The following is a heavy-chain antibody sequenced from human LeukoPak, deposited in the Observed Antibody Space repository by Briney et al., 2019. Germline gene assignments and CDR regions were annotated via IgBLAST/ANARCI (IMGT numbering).Heavy chain of an antibody. Sequence: PSETLSLTCAVYGGSFSGYYWSWIRQPPGKGLEWIGEINHSGSTNYNPSLKSRVTISVDTSKNQFSLKLSSVTAADTAVYYCARRYSSGWYGPKGGYYYMDVWGKGTTVTVSS. CDR3: ARRYSSGWYGPKGGYYYMDV. CDR1: GGSFSGYY. CDR2: INHSGST. J-gene: IGHJ6*03. V-gene: IGHV4-34*01. D-gene: IGHD6-19*01.